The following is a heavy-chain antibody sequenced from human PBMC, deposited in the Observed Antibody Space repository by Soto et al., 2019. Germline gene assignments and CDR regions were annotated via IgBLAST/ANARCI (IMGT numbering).Heavy chain of an antibody. V-gene: IGHV1-69*13. D-gene: IGHD3-3*01. J-gene: IGHJ6*02. CDR3: ARGREDTIFGVVTQGYYYYYYGMDV. CDR2: IIPIFGTA. Sequence: GASVKVSCKASGGTFSSYAISWVRQAPGQGLEWMGGIIPIFGTANYAQKFQGRVTITADESTSTAYMELSSLRSEDTAVYYCARGREDTIFGVVTQGYYYYYYGMDVWGQGTTVTVSS. CDR1: GGTFSSYA.